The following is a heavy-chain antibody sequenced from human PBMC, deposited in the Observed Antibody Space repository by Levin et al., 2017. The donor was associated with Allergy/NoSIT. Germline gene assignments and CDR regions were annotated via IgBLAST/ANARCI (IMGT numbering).Heavy chain of an antibody. CDR3: AREIYKYSSSWYRLVDY. CDR2: ISYDGSNK. J-gene: IGHJ4*02. D-gene: IGHD6-13*01. Sequence: GESLKISCAASGFTFSSYAMHWVRQAPGKGLEWVAVISYDGSNKYYADSVKGRFTISRDNSKNTLYLQMNSLRAEDTAVYYCAREIYKYSSSWYRLVDYWGQGTLVTVSP. CDR1: GFTFSSYA. V-gene: IGHV3-30*04.